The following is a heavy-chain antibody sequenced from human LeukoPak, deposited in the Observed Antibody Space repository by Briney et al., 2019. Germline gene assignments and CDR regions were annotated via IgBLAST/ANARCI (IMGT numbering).Heavy chain of an antibody. V-gene: IGHV2-5*02. CDR3: AHSEDYYGSVDAFDI. J-gene: IGHJ3*02. CDR2: IYWDDDK. Sequence: SGPTLVNPTQTLTLTCTFSEFSLSTSGVGVGWIRQPPGKALEWLAFIYWDDDKRYSPSLESRLTITKDTFKNQVVLTMTNMDPVDTATYYCAHSEDYYGSVDAFDIWGQGTMVTVSS. D-gene: IGHD3-10*01. CDR1: EFSLSTSGVG.